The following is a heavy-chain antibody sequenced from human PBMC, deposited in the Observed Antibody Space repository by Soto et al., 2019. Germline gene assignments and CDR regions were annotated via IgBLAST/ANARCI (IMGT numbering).Heavy chain of an antibody. D-gene: IGHD1-1*01. J-gene: IGHJ4*02. CDR3: VRSGDNYNLLDY. CDR1: GFTFSDHY. V-gene: IGHV3-11*06. CDR2: SSNSGSFT. Sequence: PGGSLRLSCAASGFTFSDHYMSWIRQAPGKGLEWIGYSSNSGSFTRYADSVKGRFSISRDNAKNSLYLQINSLRGDDTATYFCVRSGDNYNLLDYWGQGTPVTRLL.